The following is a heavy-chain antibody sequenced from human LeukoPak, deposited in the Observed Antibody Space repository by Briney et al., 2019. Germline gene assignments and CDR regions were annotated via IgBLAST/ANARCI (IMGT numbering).Heavy chain of an antibody. V-gene: IGHV4-38-2*01. D-gene: IGHD4-11*01. Sequence: SETLSLTCAVSGYSISSGYYWCWIRQPPGKGLEWIGSIYHSGSTYYNPSLKSRFTISVDTSKKQFSLKLSSVTAADTAVYYCARLGYDYLLYYYMDVWGKGTTVTVSS. CDR3: ARLGYDYLLYYYMDV. CDR1: GYSISSGYY. J-gene: IGHJ6*03. CDR2: IYHSGST.